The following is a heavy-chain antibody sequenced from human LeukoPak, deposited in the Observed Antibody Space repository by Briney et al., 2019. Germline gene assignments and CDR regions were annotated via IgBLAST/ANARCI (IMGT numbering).Heavy chain of an antibody. V-gene: IGHV4-61*05. D-gene: IGHD3-3*01. J-gene: IGHJ4*02. CDR3: ARNTIFGQIDY. CDR2: NYYSGST. CDR1: GGSISSSSYY. Sequence: SETLSLTCTVSGGSISSSSYYWGRIRQPPGKGLEWIGYNYYSGSTNYNPSLKSRVTISVDTSKNQFSLKLSSVTAADTAVYYCARNTIFGQIDYWGQGTLVTVSS.